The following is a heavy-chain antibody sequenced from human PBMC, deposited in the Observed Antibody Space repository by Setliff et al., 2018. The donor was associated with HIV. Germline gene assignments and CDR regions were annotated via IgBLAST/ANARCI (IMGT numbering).Heavy chain of an antibody. CDR3: ARDLMTRYCSSTSCYTPHDAFDI. V-gene: IGHV7-4-1*02. D-gene: IGHD2-2*02. J-gene: IGHJ3*02. CDR2: INTNTGNP. Sequence: ASVKVSCKASGYKFTDYYIHWVRQAPGQGLEWMGWINTNTGNPTYAQGFTGRFVFSLDTSVSTAYLQISSLKAEDTAVYYCARDLMTRYCSSTSCYTPHDAFDIWGQGTMVTVSS. CDR1: GYKFTDYY.